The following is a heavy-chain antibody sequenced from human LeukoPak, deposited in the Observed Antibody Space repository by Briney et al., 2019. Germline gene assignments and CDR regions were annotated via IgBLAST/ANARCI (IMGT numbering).Heavy chain of an antibody. CDR2: ISWNRGSI. J-gene: IGHJ4*02. Sequence: VQPGRSLRLSCAASVFTFDDYAMHWVRQAPGKGLEWVSGISWNRGSIGYADSVKGRFTISRDNAQNSLYLQMNSLRAEDTALYYCAKASPFLATPSDYWGQGTLATVSS. V-gene: IGHV3-9*01. CDR1: VFTFDDYA. D-gene: IGHD3-3*02. CDR3: AKASPFLATPSDY.